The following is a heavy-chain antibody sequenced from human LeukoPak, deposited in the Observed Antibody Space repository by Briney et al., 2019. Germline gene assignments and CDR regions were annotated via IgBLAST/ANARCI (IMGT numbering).Heavy chain of an antibody. CDR3: ARVRGSYCLDY. D-gene: IGHD1-26*01. Sequence: GGSLRLSCAASGFTFSNYWMSWVRQAPGKGLEWVANIKQDGSEKYYVDSVKGRFTISRDNAKNSLYLQMNSLRAEDTAVYYCARVRGSYCLDYWGQGTLVTVSS. J-gene: IGHJ4*02. CDR1: GFTFSNYW. CDR2: IKQDGSEK. V-gene: IGHV3-7*01.